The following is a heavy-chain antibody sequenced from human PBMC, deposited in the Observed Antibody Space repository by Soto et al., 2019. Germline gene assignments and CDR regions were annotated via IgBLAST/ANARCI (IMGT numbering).Heavy chain of an antibody. CDR3: ARAAGAVSSCSAP. Sequence: SETLSLTCTVSGGSISSGGYYWSWIRQHPGKGLEWIGYIYYSGSTYYDPSLKSRVTISVDTFKNQFSLKLSSVTAADTAVYYCARAAGAVSSCSAPWGRGTLVTVS. J-gene: IGHJ5*02. D-gene: IGHD1-26*01. CDR1: GGSISSGGYY. CDR2: IYYSGST. V-gene: IGHV4-31*03.